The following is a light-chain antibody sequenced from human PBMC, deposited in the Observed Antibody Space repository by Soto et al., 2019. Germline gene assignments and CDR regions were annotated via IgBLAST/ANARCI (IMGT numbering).Light chain of an antibody. CDR3: QHRMNWALS. Sequence: EIVLAQSPATLSLSVGQGATLSCRTNQSVGIYLTWYQQKPGQAPRLLIYDAFNRATDIPPRFSGSGSGTDFTLTISTLEPEYFAVYNCQHRMNWALSFGQGTRLENK. CDR2: DAF. J-gene: IGKJ5*01. V-gene: IGKV3-11*01. CDR1: QSVGIY.